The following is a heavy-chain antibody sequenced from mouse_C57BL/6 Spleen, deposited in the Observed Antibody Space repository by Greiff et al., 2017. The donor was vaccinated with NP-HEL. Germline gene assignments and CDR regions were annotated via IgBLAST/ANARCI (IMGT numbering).Heavy chain of an antibody. CDR1: GFTFSSYG. Sequence: VQLKQSGGDLVKPGGSLKLSCAASGFTFSSYGMSWVRQTPDKRLEWVATISSGGSYTYYPDSVKGRFTISRDNAKNTLYLQMSSLKSEDTAMYYCARDSSGFPYAMDYWGQGTSVTVSS. V-gene: IGHV5-6*01. CDR3: ARDSSGFPYAMDY. J-gene: IGHJ4*01. D-gene: IGHD3-2*02. CDR2: ISSGGSYT.